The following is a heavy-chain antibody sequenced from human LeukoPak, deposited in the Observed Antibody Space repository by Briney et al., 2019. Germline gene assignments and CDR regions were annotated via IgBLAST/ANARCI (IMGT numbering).Heavy chain of an antibody. CDR1: GYTFTSYY. CDR2: INPSGGST. CDR3: ARDQYYYDSSGYYDY. Sequence: ASVKVSCKASGYTFTSYYMHWARQAPGQGLKWMGIINPSGGSTSYAQKFQGRVTMTRDTSTSTVYMELSSLRSEDTAVYYCARDQYYYDSSGYYDYWGQGTLVTVSS. J-gene: IGHJ4*02. D-gene: IGHD3-22*01. V-gene: IGHV1-46*01.